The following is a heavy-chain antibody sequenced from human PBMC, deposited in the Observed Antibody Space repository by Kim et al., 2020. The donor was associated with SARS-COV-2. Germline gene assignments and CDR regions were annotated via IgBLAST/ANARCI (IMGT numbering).Heavy chain of an antibody. V-gene: IGHV3-30*18. CDR1: GFTFSSYG. D-gene: IGHD4-17*01. J-gene: IGHJ4*02. Sequence: GGSLRLSCAASGFTFSSYGMHWVRQAPGKGLEWVAVISYDGSNKYYADSVKGRFTISRDNSKNTLYPQMNSLRAEDTAVDYCAKAGGDHPYYFDYWGQGT. CDR3: AKAGGDHPYYFDY. CDR2: ISYDGSNK.